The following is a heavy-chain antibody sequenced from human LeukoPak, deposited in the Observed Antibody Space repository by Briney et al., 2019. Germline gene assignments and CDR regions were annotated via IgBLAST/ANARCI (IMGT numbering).Heavy chain of an antibody. CDR1: GYTFTSYD. CDR2: INPNSGGT. CDR3: ARLASLYDSSGYYWGDY. V-gene: IGHV1-2*02. Sequence: GASVKVSCKASGYTFTSYDINWVRQAPGQGLEWMGWINPNSGGTNYAQKFQGRVTMTRDTSISTAYMELSRLRSDDTAVYYCARLASLYDSSGYYWGDYWGQGTLVTASS. J-gene: IGHJ4*02. D-gene: IGHD3-22*01.